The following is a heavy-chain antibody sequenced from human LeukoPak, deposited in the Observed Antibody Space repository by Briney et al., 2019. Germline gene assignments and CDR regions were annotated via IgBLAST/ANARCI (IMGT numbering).Heavy chain of an antibody. D-gene: IGHD3-3*01. J-gene: IGHJ4*02. CDR2: INPSGGST. Sequence: GASVKVSCKASGYTFTSYYMHWVRQAPGQGLEWMGIINPSGGSTSYAQKFQGRVTMTRDTSTSTVYMELSSLRSEDTAVYYCARALPSDFWSGYDDYWGQGTLVTVSS. V-gene: IGHV1-46*01. CDR3: ARALPSDFWSGYDDY. CDR1: GYTFTSYY.